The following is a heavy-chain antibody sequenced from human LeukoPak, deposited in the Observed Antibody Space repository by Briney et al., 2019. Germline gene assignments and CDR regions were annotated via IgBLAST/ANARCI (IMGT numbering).Heavy chain of an antibody. CDR1: GYTFTGYY. J-gene: IGHJ4*02. D-gene: IGHD5-18*01. Sequence: ASVKVSCKASGYTFTGYYMHWVRQAPGRGLEWMGWINPNSGGTNYAQKFQGWVTMTRDTSISTAYMELSRLRSDDTAVYYCARAPMVTAPWDYWGQGTLVTVSS. V-gene: IGHV1-2*04. CDR2: INPNSGGT. CDR3: ARAPMVTAPWDY.